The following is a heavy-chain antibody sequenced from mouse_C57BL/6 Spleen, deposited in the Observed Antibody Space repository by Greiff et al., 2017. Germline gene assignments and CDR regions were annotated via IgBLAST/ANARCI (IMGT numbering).Heavy chain of an antibody. D-gene: IGHD1-3*01. CDR2: ISYDGSN. CDR3: ARGSLYFDY. V-gene: IGHV3-6*01. CDR1: GYSITSGYY. J-gene: IGHJ2*01. Sequence: EVQLQESGPGLVKPSQSLSLTCSVTGYSITSGYYWNWIRQFPGNKLEWMGYISYDGSNNYNPSLKNRISITRDTSKNQFCLKLNSVTTEDTATYYCARGSLYFDYWGQGTTLTVSS.